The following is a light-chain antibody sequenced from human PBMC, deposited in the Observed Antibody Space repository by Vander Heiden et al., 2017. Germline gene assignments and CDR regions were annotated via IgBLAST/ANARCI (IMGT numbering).Light chain of an antibody. V-gene: IGKV3-20*01. CDR1: QSVSSNY. J-gene: IGKJ1*01. CDR3: QQYGSSVWT. CDR2: GAS. Sequence: EIVLPPAPGTLSLSPGERATLSCRASQSVSSNYVAGYQQKPGQAPRLLIYGASSRATGIPDRCSGSGSGTDFTLTISRLEPEDFAVYYCQQYGSSVWTFGQGTKVEIK.